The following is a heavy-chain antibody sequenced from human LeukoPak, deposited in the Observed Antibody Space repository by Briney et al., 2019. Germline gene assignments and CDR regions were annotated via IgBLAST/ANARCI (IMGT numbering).Heavy chain of an antibody. Sequence: ASVKVSCKASGYTFTTCYMHWVRQAPGQGLEWMGIVNPSVGSTRYAQKFQGRVSMTRDTSTNTIYMELSSLGSEDTAMYYCARAVEYCSGDSCYHFLHWGQGTLVTVSS. CDR3: ARAVEYCSGDSCYHFLH. CDR1: GYTFTTCY. V-gene: IGHV1-46*01. CDR2: VNPSVGST. D-gene: IGHD2-15*01. J-gene: IGHJ1*01.